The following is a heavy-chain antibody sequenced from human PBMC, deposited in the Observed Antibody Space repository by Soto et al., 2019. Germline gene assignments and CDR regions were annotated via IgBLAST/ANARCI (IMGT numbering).Heavy chain of an antibody. CDR2: IFHRGST. Sequence: SETLSLTCNVSGASINTYYWSWIRQPPQKGLEWIGYIFHRGSTTYNPSLKSRVTISIDASKKYFSLRLNSVTAADTAVYYCARVRTSRDIDYWGQGIRVTVCS. CDR3: ARVRTSRDIDY. CDR1: GASINTYY. J-gene: IGHJ4*02. D-gene: IGHD1-7*01. V-gene: IGHV4-59*12.